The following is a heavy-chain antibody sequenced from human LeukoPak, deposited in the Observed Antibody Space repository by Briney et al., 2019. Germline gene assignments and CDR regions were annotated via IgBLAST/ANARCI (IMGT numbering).Heavy chain of an antibody. J-gene: IGHJ4*02. CDR3: AVGVITMVRGVTDY. CDR2: IYSGGST. V-gene: IGHV3-53*01. Sequence: GGSLRLSCAASGFTVSSNYMSWVRQAPGKGLEWVSVIYSGGSTYYADSVKGRFTISRDNSKNTLYLQMNSLRAEDTAVYYCAVGVITMVRGVTDYWGQGTLVTVFS. D-gene: IGHD3-10*01. CDR1: GFTVSSNY.